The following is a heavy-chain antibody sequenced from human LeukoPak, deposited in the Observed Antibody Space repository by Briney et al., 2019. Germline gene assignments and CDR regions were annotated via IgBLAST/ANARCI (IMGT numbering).Heavy chain of an antibody. D-gene: IGHD2-2*01. Sequence: SVKVSCKASRGTFSSYAISWVRQAPGQGVEWMGGIIPIFGTANYAQKFQGRVKITADESTSTAYMELSSLRSDATAVYYCARDRRGRYCSSISCYLGCFDPWGQGTLVTVSS. CDR2: IIPIFGTA. V-gene: IGHV1-69*13. CDR1: RGTFSSYA. CDR3: ARDRRGRYCSSISCYLGCFDP. J-gene: IGHJ5*02.